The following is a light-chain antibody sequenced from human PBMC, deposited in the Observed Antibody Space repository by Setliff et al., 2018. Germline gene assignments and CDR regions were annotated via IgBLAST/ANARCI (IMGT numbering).Light chain of an antibody. CDR1: SSDVGGYDY. J-gene: IGLJ1*01. Sequence: QSVLAQPPSASGSPGQSVTISCTGTSSDVGGYDYVSWYQQHPGKAPKLLIYKVTKRPSGVPDRFSGSKSGNTASLTVSGLQAEDEADYYCQSYDNSLSGSGLFGTGTKVTVL. V-gene: IGLV2-8*01. CDR3: QSYDNSLSGSGL. CDR2: KVT.